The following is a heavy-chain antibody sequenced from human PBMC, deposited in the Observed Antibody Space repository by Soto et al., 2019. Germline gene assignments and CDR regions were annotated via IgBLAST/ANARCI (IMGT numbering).Heavy chain of an antibody. CDR3: AREAYGAHDSHH. Sequence: SEPRSHTGTVSEGSSGSSNGYWSRIRQPPGKGLEWIGYIYYTWTTNYNPSLKSRVTISVDASKNQFSLKLSSVTAADTAVYYCAREAYGAHDSHHWGQGSPVPVSS. V-gene: IGHV4-61*01. CDR1: EGSSGSSNGY. CDR2: IYYTWTT. D-gene: IGHD4-17*01. J-gene: IGHJ1*01.